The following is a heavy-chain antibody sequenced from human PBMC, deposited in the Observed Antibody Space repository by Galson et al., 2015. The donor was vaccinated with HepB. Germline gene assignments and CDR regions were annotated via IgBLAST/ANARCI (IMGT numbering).Heavy chain of an antibody. Sequence: SLRLSCAASGFTFSSYSMNWVRQAPGKGLEWVSSISSSSSYIYYADSVKGRFTISRDNAKNSLYLQMNSLRAEDTAVYYCARDLGPLWFGELPPDYWGQGTLVTVSS. V-gene: IGHV3-21*01. CDR3: ARDLGPLWFGELPPDY. J-gene: IGHJ4*02. CDR2: ISSSSSYI. CDR1: GFTFSSYS. D-gene: IGHD3-10*01.